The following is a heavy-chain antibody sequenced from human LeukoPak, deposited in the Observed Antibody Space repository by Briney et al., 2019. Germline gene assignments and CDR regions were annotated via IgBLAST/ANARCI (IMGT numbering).Heavy chain of an antibody. CDR2: SDHSGTT. V-gene: IGHV4-34*01. CDR3: ARGVRRSSSFRGNWFDP. CDR1: GGSFSGYF. D-gene: IGHD6-6*01. J-gene: IGHJ5*02. Sequence: PSETLSLTSAVYGGSFSGYFWIWIRKPPGKGLEWIGESDHSGTTNYNPSLKSRVSISVDTSRKQISLKLSSVTAADTAVYYCARGVRRSSSFRGNWFDPWGQGTLVTVSS.